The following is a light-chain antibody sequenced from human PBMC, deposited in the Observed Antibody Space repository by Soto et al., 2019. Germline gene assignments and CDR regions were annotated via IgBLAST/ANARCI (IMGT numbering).Light chain of an antibody. CDR3: QQYYTTPTWT. CDR2: WAS. Sequence: DIVMTQSPDSLTLSLGERATINCKSSQSVFSRFRNKNYLGWFQQKPGQTPRLLIYWASTRESGVSDRFSGSGSGTDFTLTIDSLQAEDVAVYYCQQYYTTPTWTFGQGTKGEV. V-gene: IGKV4-1*01. J-gene: IGKJ1*01. CDR1: QSVFSRFRNKNY.